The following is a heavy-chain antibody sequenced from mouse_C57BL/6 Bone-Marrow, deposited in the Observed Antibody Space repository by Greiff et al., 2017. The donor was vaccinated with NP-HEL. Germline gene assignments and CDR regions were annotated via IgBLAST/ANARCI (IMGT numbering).Heavy chain of an antibody. V-gene: IGHV1-42*01. Sequence: VHVKQSGPELVKPGPSVKISCKASGYSFTGYYMNWVKQSPEKSLEWIGEINPSTGGTTSNQKFKAKATLTVDKSSSTAYMQLKSLTSEDSAVYYCARDTTVDDYFDYWGQGTTLTVSS. CDR2: INPSTGGT. CDR1: GYSFTGYY. CDR3: ARDTTVDDYFDY. J-gene: IGHJ2*01. D-gene: IGHD1-1*01.